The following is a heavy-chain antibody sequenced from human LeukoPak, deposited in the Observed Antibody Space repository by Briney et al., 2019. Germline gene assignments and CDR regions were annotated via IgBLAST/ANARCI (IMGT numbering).Heavy chain of an antibody. CDR2: ISSSGSYI. Sequence: GGSLRLSCAASGFTFSSYSMNWVRQAPGKGLEWVSSISSSGSYIYYADSVKGRFTISRDNAKNSLYLQMNSLRAEDTAVYYCARALTAASDYWGQGTLVTVPS. V-gene: IGHV3-21*01. J-gene: IGHJ4*02. D-gene: IGHD2-2*01. CDR1: GFTFSSYS. CDR3: ARALTAASDY.